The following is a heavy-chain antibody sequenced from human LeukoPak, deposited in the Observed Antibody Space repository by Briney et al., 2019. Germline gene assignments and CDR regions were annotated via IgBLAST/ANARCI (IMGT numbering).Heavy chain of an antibody. CDR2: IYYSGST. D-gene: IGHD2-15*01. V-gene: IGHV4-59*01. Sequence: SETLSLTCTVSGGSISSYYWSWIRQPPGKGLEWIGYIYYSGSTNYNPSLKSRVTISVDTSKNQFSLKLNSVTAADTAIYYCTRSSRYCSSGSCYGWFDPWGQGTLVTVSS. CDR1: GGSISSYY. CDR3: TRSSRYCSSGSCYGWFDP. J-gene: IGHJ5*02.